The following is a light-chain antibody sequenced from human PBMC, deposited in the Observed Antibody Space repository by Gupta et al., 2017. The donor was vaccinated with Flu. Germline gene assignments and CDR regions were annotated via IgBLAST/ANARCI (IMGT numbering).Light chain of an antibody. V-gene: IGLV7-46*01. CDR2: NKN. J-gene: IGLJ2*01. Sequence: VTLTCGSSTGAVTSGHYPYWFQQKPGQAPRKLIYNKNSKQSWTPARFSGSLIGGKAALTLSGAQPEDEAEYYCLLSYSGGALVVFGGGTKLTVL. CDR1: TGAVTSGHY. CDR3: LLSYSGGALVV.